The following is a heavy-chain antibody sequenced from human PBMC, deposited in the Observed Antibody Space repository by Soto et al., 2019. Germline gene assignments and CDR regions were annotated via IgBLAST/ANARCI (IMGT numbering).Heavy chain of an antibody. CDR3: ASRDDYGGNSDY. CDR2: INHSGST. D-gene: IGHD4-17*01. J-gene: IGHJ4*02. CDR1: GGSFSGYY. V-gene: IGHV4-34*01. Sequence: PSETLSLTCAVYGGSFSGYYWSWIRQPPGKGLEWIGEINHSGSTNYNPSLKSRVTISVDTSKNQFSLKLSSVTAADTAVYYCASRDDYGGNSDYWGQGTLVTVSS.